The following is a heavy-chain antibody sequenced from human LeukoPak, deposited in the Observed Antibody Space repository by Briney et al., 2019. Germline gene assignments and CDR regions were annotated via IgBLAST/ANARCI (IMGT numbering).Heavy chain of an antibody. Sequence: PGGSLRLSCAASEFIFGAYWMTWVRQAPGKGLEWVANIKQDGSEKNYMDSVKGRFTISRYNAKKSLFLQMNSLTAEDTALYYCVRSLERFGTRDYWGQGTLVTVSS. CDR3: VRSLERFGTRDY. CDR2: IKQDGSEK. D-gene: IGHD3-3*01. CDR1: EFIFGAYW. J-gene: IGHJ4*02. V-gene: IGHV3-7*01.